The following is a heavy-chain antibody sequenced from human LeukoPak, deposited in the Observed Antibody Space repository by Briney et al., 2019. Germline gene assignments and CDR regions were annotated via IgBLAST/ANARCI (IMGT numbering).Heavy chain of an antibody. CDR1: GFTVSSNY. CDR3: AGSGFNYGDHAFDI. J-gene: IGHJ3*02. D-gene: IGHD4-17*01. V-gene: IGHV3-66*02. Sequence: GGSLRLSCAASGFTVSSNYMSWVRQAPGKGLEWVSVIYSGGSTYYADSVKGRFTISRDYSKNTLCLQMNSLRAEDTAVYYCAGSGFNYGDHAFDIWGQGTMVTVSS. CDR2: IYSGGST.